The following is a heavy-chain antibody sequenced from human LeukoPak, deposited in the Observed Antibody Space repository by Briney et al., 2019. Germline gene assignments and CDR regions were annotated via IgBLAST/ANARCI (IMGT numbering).Heavy chain of an antibody. Sequence: GGSLRLSCAASGFTFSDYYMSWIRQAPGKGLEWVSYISSSGSTINYAHSVKVRFTISRDNTKNSLYLRLNSLRAEDTAVYYCARRSVGYYYYMGVWGKGTTVTVSS. CDR1: GFTFSDYY. D-gene: IGHD2-2*01. CDR3: ARRSVGYYYYMGV. J-gene: IGHJ6*03. CDR2: ISSSGSTI. V-gene: IGHV3-11*01.